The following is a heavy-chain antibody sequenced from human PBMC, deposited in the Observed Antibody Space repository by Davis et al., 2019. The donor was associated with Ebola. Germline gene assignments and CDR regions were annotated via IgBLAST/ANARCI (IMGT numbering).Heavy chain of an antibody. J-gene: IGHJ4*02. V-gene: IGHV1-18*04. CDR1: GYTFTSYG. CDR3: ARAVTMIVVVTNFDY. D-gene: IGHD3-22*01. CDR2: ISAYNGNT. Sequence: ASVKVSCKASGYTFTSYGISWVRQAPGQGLEWMGWISAYNGNTNYAQKLQGRVTMTTDTSTSTAYMELRSLRSDDTAVYYCARAVTMIVVVTNFDYWGQGTLVTVSS.